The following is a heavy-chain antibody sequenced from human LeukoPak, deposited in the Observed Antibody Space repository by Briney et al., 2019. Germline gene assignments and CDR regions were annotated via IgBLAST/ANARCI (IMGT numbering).Heavy chain of an antibody. Sequence: SETLSLTCTLSGDSISTYYGTWIRQPPGEGREWIGNDYYAGSTNYNPYLKSRVTISVDTSRNQFSLKLSSVTAADTDVYYCARTGSWYYYFDYWGQGALVTVSS. V-gene: IGHV4-59*01. J-gene: IGHJ4*02. CDR3: ARTGSWYYYFDY. D-gene: IGHD2-15*01. CDR2: DYYAGST. CDR1: GDSISTYY.